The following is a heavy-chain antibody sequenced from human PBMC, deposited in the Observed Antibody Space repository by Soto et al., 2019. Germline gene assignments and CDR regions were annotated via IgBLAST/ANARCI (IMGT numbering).Heavy chain of an antibody. D-gene: IGHD6-19*01. V-gene: IGHV3-30*18. CDR3: AKDSGSSGWYVSIDY. CDR2: ISYDGSHK. Sequence: QVQLVESGGGVVQPGRSLRLSCAASGFTFSTYGMHWVRQAPGKGLEWVAIISYDGSHKYYADSVKGRFTISRDNSKNTLYLQMNSLRAEDTAVYYCAKDSGSSGWYVSIDYWGQGTLVTVSS. J-gene: IGHJ4*02. CDR1: GFTFSTYG.